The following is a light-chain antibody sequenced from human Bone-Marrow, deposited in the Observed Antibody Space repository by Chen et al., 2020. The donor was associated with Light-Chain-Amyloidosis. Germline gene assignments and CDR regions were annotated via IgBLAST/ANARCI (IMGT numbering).Light chain of an antibody. Sequence: SALTQPASVSGSPGQSLTISCTGTSSDVGSYNLVSWYQQYPGKAPKLMIYEASKRPSGVSKRFSGAKSGNTASLTISGLQAEDEADYYCCSYAGSNTPVVFGGGTKLTVL. V-gene: IGLV2-23*01. CDR1: SSDVGSYNL. CDR3: CSYAGSNTPVV. J-gene: IGLJ2*01. CDR2: EAS.